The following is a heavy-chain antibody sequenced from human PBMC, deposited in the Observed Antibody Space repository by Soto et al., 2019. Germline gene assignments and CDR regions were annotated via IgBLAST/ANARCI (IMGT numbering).Heavy chain of an antibody. CDR3: AGCRRHSGSFDDTLYGMDV. J-gene: IGHJ6*02. CDR2: ISAYNGNT. V-gene: IGHV1-18*01. Sequence: QVQLVQSGAEVKKPGASVKVSCKASGYTFTSYGISWVRQAPGQGLEWMGWISAYNGNTNYAQKLQGRVTMTTDTSTSTAYMELRSLRSDDTAVYYCAGCRRHSGSFDDTLYGMDVWGQGTTVTVSS. D-gene: IGHD1-26*01. CDR1: GYTFTSYG.